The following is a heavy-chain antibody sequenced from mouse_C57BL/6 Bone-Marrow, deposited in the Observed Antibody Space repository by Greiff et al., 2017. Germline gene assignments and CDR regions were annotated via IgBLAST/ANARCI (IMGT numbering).Heavy chain of an antibody. J-gene: IGHJ3*01. Sequence: QVQLQLSGAELARPGASVKLSCKASGYTFTSYGISWVKQRTGQGLEWIGEIYPRSGNTYYNEKFKGKATLTADKSSSTAYMELRSLTSEDSAVYFCARGAIYYGNFAWFAYWGQGTLVTVSA. CDR1: GYTFTSYG. CDR2: IYPRSGNT. V-gene: IGHV1-81*01. CDR3: ARGAIYYGNFAWFAY. D-gene: IGHD2-1*01.